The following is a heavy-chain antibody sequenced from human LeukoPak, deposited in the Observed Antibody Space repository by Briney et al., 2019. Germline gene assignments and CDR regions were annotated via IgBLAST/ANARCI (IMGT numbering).Heavy chain of an antibody. CDR3: ARESYDSSGTFDY. D-gene: IGHD3-22*01. Sequence: ASVKVSCKASGYTFTGYYMHWVRQAPGQGLEWMGWINPNSGGTNYAQKFQGRVTMTRDTSISTAYMELSRLRSDDTAVYYCARESYDSSGTFDYWGQGTLVTVSS. CDR1: GYTFTGYY. CDR2: INPNSGGT. V-gene: IGHV1-2*02. J-gene: IGHJ4*02.